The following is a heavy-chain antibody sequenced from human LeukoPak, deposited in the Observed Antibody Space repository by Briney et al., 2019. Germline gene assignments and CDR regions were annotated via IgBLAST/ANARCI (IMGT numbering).Heavy chain of an antibody. CDR2: IYSGGST. V-gene: IGHV3-66*01. CDR3: ARDPPGYSGYGPDY. CDR1: GFTFSSYA. J-gene: IGHJ4*02. Sequence: PGGSLRLSCAASGFTFSSYAMSWVRQAPGKGLEWVSVIYSGGSTYYADSVKGRFTISRDNSKNTLYLQMNSLRAEDTAVYYCARDPPGYSGYGPDYWGQGTLVTVSS. D-gene: IGHD5-12*01.